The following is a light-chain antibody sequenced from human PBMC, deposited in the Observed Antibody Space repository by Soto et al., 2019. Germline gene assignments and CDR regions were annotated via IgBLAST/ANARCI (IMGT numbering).Light chain of an antibody. CDR1: SSNIGAGYD. J-gene: IGLJ1*01. CDR2: GST. V-gene: IGLV1-40*01. Sequence: QSVLSQPPSVSGAPGQRVTISCTGSSSNIGAGYDAHWFQQVPGPAPKLLIYGSTNRPSGVPARFSGSKSGTSASLAITGLQAEDEADYYCQSYDSSLGGNYVFGTGTKVTVL. CDR3: QSYDSSLGGNYV.